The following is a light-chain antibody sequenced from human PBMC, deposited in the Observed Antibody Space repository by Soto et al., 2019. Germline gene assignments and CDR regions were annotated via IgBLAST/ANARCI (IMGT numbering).Light chain of an antibody. J-gene: IGLJ1*01. Sequence: QSALTQPASVSGSPGQSITISCTGTISDVGGYNYVYWHQQHQGKAHKLMIYDVTNRPSGVSDRFSGSKSGNTASLTISGLQAEDEADYYCSSYTSSSTYVFGAGTKVTVL. CDR3: SSYTSSSTYV. V-gene: IGLV2-14*01. CDR1: ISDVGGYNY. CDR2: DVT.